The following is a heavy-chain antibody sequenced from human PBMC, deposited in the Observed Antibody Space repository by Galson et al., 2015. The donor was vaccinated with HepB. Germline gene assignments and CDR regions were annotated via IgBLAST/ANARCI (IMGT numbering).Heavy chain of an antibody. J-gene: IGHJ4*02. V-gene: IGHV1-8*01. Sequence: SVKVSCKASGYTFTSYDINWVRQATGQGLEWMGWMNPNSGNTGYAQKFQGRVTMTRNASISTAYMELSSLRSEDTAVYYCARGIRSSSWYLGYWGQGTLVTVSS. CDR3: ARGIRSSSWYLGY. CDR2: MNPNSGNT. D-gene: IGHD6-13*01. CDR1: GYTFTSYD.